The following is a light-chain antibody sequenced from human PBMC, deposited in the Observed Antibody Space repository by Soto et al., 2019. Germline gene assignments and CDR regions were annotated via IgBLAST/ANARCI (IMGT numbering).Light chain of an antibody. CDR1: QSVLYSSNNKNY. V-gene: IGKV4-1*01. CDR3: QQYYSVPIT. CDR2: WAS. Sequence: DIVMTQSPDSLAVSLGERATINCKSSQSVLYSSNNKNYLAWYQQKPGQPPKLLIYWASTRESGVPDRFSGSGSGTDFTLTISGLQAEDVAFYYCQQYYSVPITFGQGTRLEIK. J-gene: IGKJ5*01.